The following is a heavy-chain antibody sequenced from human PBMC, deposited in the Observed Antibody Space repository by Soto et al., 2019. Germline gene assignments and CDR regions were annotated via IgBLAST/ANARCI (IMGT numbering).Heavy chain of an antibody. CDR3: ARGAYSGGCYYFDY. CDR1: GGPITSTSYY. D-gene: IGHD6-19*01. Sequence: SETLSLTCTVSGGPITSTSYYWGWIRQPPGKGLEWIGSIYYTGSTYYNPSLKSRVTISVDTSKNQFSLKLSSVTAADTAVYYCARGAYSGGCYYFDYWGQGTLVTVSS. J-gene: IGHJ4*02. CDR2: IYYTGST. V-gene: IGHV4-39*01.